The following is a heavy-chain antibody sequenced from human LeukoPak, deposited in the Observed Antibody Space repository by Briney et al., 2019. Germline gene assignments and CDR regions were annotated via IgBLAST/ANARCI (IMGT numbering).Heavy chain of an antibody. CDR3: AKIISSGYIIWRGGFDN. CDR2: IRYDGSNK. Sequence: GGPLRLSCTVSGFTVSSNSMSWVRQAPAKGLEWVAFIRYDGSNKYYADSVKGRLTISRDNSKNTLYLQMNSLRAEDTAVYYCAKIISSGYIIWRGGFDNWGQGTLVTVSS. D-gene: IGHD3-22*01. J-gene: IGHJ4*02. CDR1: GFTVSSNS. V-gene: IGHV3-30*02.